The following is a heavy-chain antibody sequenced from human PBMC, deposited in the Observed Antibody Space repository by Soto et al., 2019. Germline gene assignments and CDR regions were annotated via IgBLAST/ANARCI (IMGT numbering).Heavy chain of an antibody. CDR3: ASFQYYDSSGYSY. D-gene: IGHD3-22*01. CDR2: ISSSGSTI. CDR1: GFTFSDYY. J-gene: IGHJ4*02. V-gene: IGHV3-11*01. Sequence: PVGSLRLSCAASGFTFSDYYMSWIRQAPGKGLEWVSYISSSGSTIYYADSVKGRFTISRDNAKNSLYLQMSSLRAEDTAVYYCASFQYYDSSGYSYWGQGTLVTVSS.